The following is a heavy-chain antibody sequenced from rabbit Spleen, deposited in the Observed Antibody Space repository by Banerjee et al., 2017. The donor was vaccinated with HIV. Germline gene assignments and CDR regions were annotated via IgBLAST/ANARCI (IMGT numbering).Heavy chain of an antibody. V-gene: IGHV1S45*01. CDR3: ARDTGSSFSSYGMGL. J-gene: IGHJ6*01. Sequence: QEQLVESGGDLVKPGASLTLTCTASGVSFTISSYMCWIRQAPGKGLEWIACIDVHSDFTYFATWAKGRFTISKASSTTVTLQMTRLTAADTATYFCARDTGSSFSSYGMGLWGPGTLVTVS. CDR1: GVSFTISSY. D-gene: IGHD8-1*01. CDR2: IDVHSDFT.